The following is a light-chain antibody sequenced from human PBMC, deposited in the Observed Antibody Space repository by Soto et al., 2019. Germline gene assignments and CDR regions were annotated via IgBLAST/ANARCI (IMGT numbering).Light chain of an antibody. V-gene: IGLV2-8*01. CDR2: EVS. CDR3: SLDAGSNNLV. CDR1: SSDVGGYNY. J-gene: IGLJ2*01. Sequence: QSVLTQPPSASGSPGQSVTISCTGTSSDVGGYNYVSWYQQHPGKAPKLMIYEVSKRPSGVPDRFSGSKSGTTASLTVSGLQAEDEAYYCCSLDAGSNNLVFGGGTKLTVL.